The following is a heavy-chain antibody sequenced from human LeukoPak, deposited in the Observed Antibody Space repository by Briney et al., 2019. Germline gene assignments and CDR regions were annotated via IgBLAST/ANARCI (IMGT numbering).Heavy chain of an antibody. CDR3: AKGVYGDYDLDY. V-gene: IGHV3-23*01. J-gene: IGHJ4*02. Sequence: GGSLRLSCAASGFTFSNYGMSWVRQAPGKGLEWVSAISDGGTKSYYADSVKGRFTISRDNSKNTLYLQMNSLRAEETAVYYCAKGVYGDYDLDYWGQGTLVTVSS. CDR2: ISDGGTKS. CDR1: GFTFSNYG. D-gene: IGHD4-17*01.